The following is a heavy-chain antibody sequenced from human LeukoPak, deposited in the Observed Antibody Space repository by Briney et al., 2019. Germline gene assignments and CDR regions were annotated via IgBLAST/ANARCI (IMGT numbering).Heavy chain of an antibody. V-gene: IGHV3-21*01. Sequence: GGSLRLSCAASGFTFSTYEMNWVRQAPGKGLEWVSSISSSSSYIYYADSVKGRFTISRDNAKNSLYLQMNSLRAEDTAVYYCAVRRGIYYWGQGTLVTVSS. CDR3: AVRRGIYY. J-gene: IGHJ4*02. CDR1: GFTFSTYE. CDR2: ISSSSSYI.